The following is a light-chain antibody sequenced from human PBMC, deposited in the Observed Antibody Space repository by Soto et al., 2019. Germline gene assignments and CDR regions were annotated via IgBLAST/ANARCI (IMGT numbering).Light chain of an antibody. CDR1: QSVSSSY. CDR3: QQYGSSPPYT. CDR2: GAS. Sequence: EIALTQSPGTLSLSPGARATLSCRASQSVSSSYLAWYQQKPGQAPRLLLYGASSRATGIPDRFSGSGSGTDFTLIISRLEPEDFAVYYCQQYGSSPPYTFGQGTKLEIK. V-gene: IGKV3-20*01. J-gene: IGKJ2*01.